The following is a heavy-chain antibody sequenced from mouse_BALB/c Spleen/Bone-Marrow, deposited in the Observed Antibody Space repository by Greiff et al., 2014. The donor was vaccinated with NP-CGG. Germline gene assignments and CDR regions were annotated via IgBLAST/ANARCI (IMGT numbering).Heavy chain of an antibody. V-gene: IGHV14-3*02. CDR3: AIYYGGSSGFAY. CDR1: GFNIKDTY. D-gene: IGHD1-1*01. Sequence: VQLQQPGAELVKPGASVKLSCTASGFNIKDTYMHWVKQRPEQGLEWIGRIDPANGNTKYDPKFQGKATITADTSSNTAYLQLSSLTAEAAAVYYCAIYYGGSSGFAYWGQGTLVTVST. CDR2: IDPANGNT. J-gene: IGHJ3*01.